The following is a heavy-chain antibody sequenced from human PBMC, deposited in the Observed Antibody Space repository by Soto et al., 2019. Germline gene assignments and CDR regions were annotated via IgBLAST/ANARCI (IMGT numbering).Heavy chain of an antibody. V-gene: IGHV1-69*01. CDR2: IIPIPGTA. J-gene: IGHJ6*02. CDR1: GGTFSSYA. D-gene: IGHD2-2*01. Sequence: QVQLVQSGAEVKKPGSSVKVSCKASGGTFSSYAISWVRQAPGQGLEWMGGIIPIPGTANYAQKFQGRVTITADESTSTAYMELISLRSEKTDVYYCARSQGSSTSLEIYYYYYYGMDVWGQGTTFTVSS. CDR3: ARSQGSSTSLEIYYYYYYGMDV.